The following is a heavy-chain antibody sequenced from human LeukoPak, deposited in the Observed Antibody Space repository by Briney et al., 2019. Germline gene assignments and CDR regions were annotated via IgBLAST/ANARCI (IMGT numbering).Heavy chain of an antibody. CDR3: ARAPTLGYSYGYDY. D-gene: IGHD5-18*01. J-gene: IGHJ4*02. Sequence: GASVKASCKASGYTFTSYGISWVRQAPGQGLEWMGWISAYNGNTNYAQKLQGRVTMTTDTSTSTAYMELRSLRSDDTAVYYCARAPTLGYSYGYDYWGQGTLVTVSS. V-gene: IGHV1-18*04. CDR1: GYTFTSYG. CDR2: ISAYNGNT.